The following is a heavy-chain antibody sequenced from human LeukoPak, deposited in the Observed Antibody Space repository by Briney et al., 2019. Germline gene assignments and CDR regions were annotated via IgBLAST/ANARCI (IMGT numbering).Heavy chain of an antibody. CDR2: ISYDGSNK. D-gene: IGHD3-22*01. CDR3: ARGDYDSSGYFDY. J-gene: IGHJ4*02. CDR1: GFTFSSYA. V-gene: IGHV3-30*04. Sequence: PGGSLRLSCAASGFTFSSYAMHWVRQAPGKGLEWVAVISYDGSNKYYADPVKGRFTISRDNSKNTLYLQMNSLRAEDTAVYYCARGDYDSSGYFDYWGQGTLVTVSS.